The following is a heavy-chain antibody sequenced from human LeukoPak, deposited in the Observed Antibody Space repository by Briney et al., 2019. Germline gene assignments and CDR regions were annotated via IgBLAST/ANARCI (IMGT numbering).Heavy chain of an antibody. CDR1: GFTFSDYY. D-gene: IGHD5-12*01. V-gene: IGHV3-11*06. J-gene: IGHJ4*02. Sequence: PGGSLRLSCAASGFTFSDYYMSWIRQAPGKGLEWVSYISSSSSCTNYADSVKGRFTISRDNAKNSLYLQMNSLRAEGTAVYYCANSGYDSPLSEPFDYWGQGTLVTVSS. CDR2: ISSSSSCT. CDR3: ANSGYDSPLSEPFDY.